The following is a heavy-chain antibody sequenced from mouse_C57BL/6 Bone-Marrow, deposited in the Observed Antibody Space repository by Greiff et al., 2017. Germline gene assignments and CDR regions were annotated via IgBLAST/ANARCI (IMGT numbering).Heavy chain of an antibody. Sequence: EVQVVESGAELVRPGASVKLSCTASGFNIKDDYMHWVKQRPEQGLEWIGWIDPENGDTEYASKFQGKATITADTSSNTAYLQLSSLKSEDTAVYYCTYYDYGDYWGQGTSVTVSS. CDR1: GFNIKDDY. D-gene: IGHD2-4*01. CDR3: TYYDYGDY. J-gene: IGHJ4*01. CDR2: IDPENGDT. V-gene: IGHV14-4*01.